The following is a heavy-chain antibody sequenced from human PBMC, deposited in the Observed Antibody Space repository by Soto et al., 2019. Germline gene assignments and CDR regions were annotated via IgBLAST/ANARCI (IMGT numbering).Heavy chain of an antibody. CDR2: IRNSGST. V-gene: IGHV4-30-4*01. CDR1: GASMNSGDFY. CDR3: ASGAT. Sequence: QVQLQESGPGLVKPSMTLSLSCTVSGASMNSGDFYWSWIRQPPGKGLGWIGYIRNSGSTSYNPSLKSRVIMSVDTSKNHFFLKVTSVTVADTAVYYCASGATWGQGTLVIVSS. D-gene: IGHD1-26*01. J-gene: IGHJ5*02.